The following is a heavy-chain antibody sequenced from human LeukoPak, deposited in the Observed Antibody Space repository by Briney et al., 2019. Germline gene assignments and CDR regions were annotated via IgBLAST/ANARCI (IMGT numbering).Heavy chain of an antibody. CDR1: GYTFTSYD. D-gene: IGHD3-22*01. CDR3: ARTFMIVVPSLGY. CDR2: MNPNSGNT. J-gene: IGHJ4*02. V-gene: IGHV1-8*01. Sequence: ASVKVSCKASGYTFTSYDINWVRQAPGQGLEWMGWMNPNSGNTGYAQKFQGRVTMTRNTSISTAYMELSSLRSEDTAVYYCARTFMIVVPSLGYWGQGTLVTVSS.